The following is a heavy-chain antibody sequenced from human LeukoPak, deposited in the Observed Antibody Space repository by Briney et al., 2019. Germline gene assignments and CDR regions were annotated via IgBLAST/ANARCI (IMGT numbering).Heavy chain of an antibody. D-gene: IGHD5-12*01. Sequence: EGSLRLSCAASGLTFSTYTMNWVRQAPGKGLEWVSSISTSSNYIYYADSVKGRFTISRDNARNSLYLQMNSLRAEDTALYYCARGNSGYGIDYWGQGTLVTVPS. J-gene: IGHJ4*02. CDR3: ARGNSGYGIDY. CDR2: ISTSSNYI. CDR1: GLTFSTYT. V-gene: IGHV3-21*01.